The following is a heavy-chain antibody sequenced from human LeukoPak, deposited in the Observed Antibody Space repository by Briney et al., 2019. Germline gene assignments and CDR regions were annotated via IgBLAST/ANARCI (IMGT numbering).Heavy chain of an antibody. CDR1: GGSISSSNW. D-gene: IGHD3-9*01. Sequence: ASGTLSLTCAVSGGSISSSNWWSWVRQPPGKGLEWIGEIYHSGSTYYNPSLKSRVTISVDTSKNQFSLKLSSVTAADTAVYYCARRTLYYDILTGYSLDAFDIWGQGTMVTVSS. J-gene: IGHJ3*02. CDR2: IYHSGST. V-gene: IGHV4-4*02. CDR3: ARRTLYYDILTGYSLDAFDI.